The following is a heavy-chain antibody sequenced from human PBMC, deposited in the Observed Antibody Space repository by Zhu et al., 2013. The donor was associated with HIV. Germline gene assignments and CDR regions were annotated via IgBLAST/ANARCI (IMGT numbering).Heavy chain of an antibody. Sequence: QVQLVESGGGVVQSGRSLRLACAASGIGFSNYVMHWVRQAPGKGLEWVAVIPDDGRNENYADSVKGRFTISRDNSKNTLYLQMNSLRAEDTAVYYCAKDPSITMVQGVILHAFDIWGQGTMVTVSS. J-gene: IGHJ3*02. CDR1: GIGFSNYV. CDR2: IPDDGRNE. D-gene: IGHD3-10*01. V-gene: IGHV3-30*18. CDR3: AKDPSITMVQGVILHAFDI.